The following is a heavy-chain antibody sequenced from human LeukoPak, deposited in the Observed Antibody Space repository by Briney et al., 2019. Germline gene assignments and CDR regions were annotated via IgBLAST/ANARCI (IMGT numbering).Heavy chain of an antibody. V-gene: IGHV4-39*07. CDR1: GDSISSSSYY. J-gene: IGHJ4*02. CDR2: IYYSGST. D-gene: IGHD5-12*01. Sequence: PSETLSLTCTVSGDSISSSSYYWGWIRQPPGKGLEWIGSIYYSGSTYYNPSLKSRVTISVDTSKNQFSLKLSSVTAADTAVYYCARDRYSGYDLDYWGQGTLVTVSS. CDR3: ARDRYSGYDLDY.